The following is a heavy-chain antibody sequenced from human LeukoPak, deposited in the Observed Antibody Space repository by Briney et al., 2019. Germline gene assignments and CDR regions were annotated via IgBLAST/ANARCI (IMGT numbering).Heavy chain of an antibody. V-gene: IGHV1-69*05. CDR2: IIPIFGTA. D-gene: IGHD1-26*01. Sequence: SVKVSCKASGGTFSSYAISWVRQAPGQGLEWMGGIIPIFGTANYAQKFQGRVTITTDESTSTAYMELSSLRSDDTAVYYCARGYSGSYYTTFFDYWGQGTLVTVSS. CDR3: ARGYSGSYYTTFFDY. CDR1: GGTFSSYA. J-gene: IGHJ4*02.